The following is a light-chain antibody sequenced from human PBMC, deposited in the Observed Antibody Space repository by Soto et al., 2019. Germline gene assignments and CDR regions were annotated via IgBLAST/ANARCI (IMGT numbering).Light chain of an antibody. CDR3: QQYNNWPRT. V-gene: IGKV3-15*01. J-gene: IGKJ1*01. Sequence: EIVMTQSPATLSVSPGERATLSCRASQSVSSNLDWYQQKPGQAPRLLIYGASTRATGIPARFSGSGSGTEFTLTISSLQSADFAVYYCQQYNNWPRTFGQGTKVEIK. CDR2: GAS. CDR1: QSVSSN.